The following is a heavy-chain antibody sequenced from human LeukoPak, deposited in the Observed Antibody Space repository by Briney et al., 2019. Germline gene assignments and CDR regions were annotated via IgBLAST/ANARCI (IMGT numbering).Heavy chain of an antibody. CDR1: GFTVSSNY. CDR3: ARELIHYYDSSGYIYYFDS. V-gene: IGHV3-66*02. CDR2: IYSGGST. D-gene: IGHD3-22*01. Sequence: GGSLRLSCAASGFTVSSNYMSWVRQAPGKGLEWVSVIYSGGSTYYADSVKGRFTISRDNSKNTLYLQMNSLRAEDTAVYFCARELIHYYDSSGYIYYFDSWGQGTLVTVSS. J-gene: IGHJ4*02.